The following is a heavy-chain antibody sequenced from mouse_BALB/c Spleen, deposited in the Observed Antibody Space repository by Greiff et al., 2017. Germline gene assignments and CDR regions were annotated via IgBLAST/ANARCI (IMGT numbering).Heavy chain of an antibody. CDR2: INPGSGGT. J-gene: IGHJ4*01. CDR3: ARDLYGLYAMDY. CDR1: GYAFTNYL. Sequence: VQLQQSGAELVRPGTSVKVSCKASGYAFTNYLIEWVKQRPGQGLEWIGVINPGSGGTNYNEKFKGKATLTADKSSSTAYMQLSSLTSDDSAVYFCARDLYGLYAMDYWGQGTSVTVSS. D-gene: IGHD2-10*02. V-gene: IGHV1-54*01.